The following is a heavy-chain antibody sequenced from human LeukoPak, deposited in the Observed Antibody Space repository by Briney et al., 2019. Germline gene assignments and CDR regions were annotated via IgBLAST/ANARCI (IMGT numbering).Heavy chain of an antibody. CDR2: ISGSADTT. V-gene: IGHV3-23*01. CDR3: ARLSGTYGTTSRVLDS. J-gene: IGHJ4*02. CDR1: GFTFTTYA. D-gene: IGHD1-1*01. Sequence: QPGGSLRLSCAASGFTFTTYAMSWVRQAPGGGLEWVSAISGSADTTYYAESVKGRFTISRDYSKNTLYLQMNSLTAEDTAIYFCARLSGTYGTTSRVLDSWGQGTLVAVPS.